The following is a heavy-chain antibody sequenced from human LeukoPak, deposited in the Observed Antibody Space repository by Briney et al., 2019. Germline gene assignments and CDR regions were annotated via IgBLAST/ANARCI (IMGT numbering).Heavy chain of an antibody. V-gene: IGHV4-59*12. CDR1: GGSISSYY. D-gene: IGHD5-12*01. CDR2: IYYSGST. Sequence: PSETLSLTCTVSGGSISSYYWSWIRQPPGKGLEWIGYIYYSGSTNYNPSLKSRVTISVDTSKNQFSLKLSSVTAADTAVYYCARRALEYSGFDQTFDYWAQGTLVTVSS. CDR3: ARRALEYSGFDQTFDY. J-gene: IGHJ4*02.